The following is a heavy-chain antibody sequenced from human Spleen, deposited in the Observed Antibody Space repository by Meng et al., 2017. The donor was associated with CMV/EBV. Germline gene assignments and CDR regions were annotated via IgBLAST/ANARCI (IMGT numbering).Heavy chain of an antibody. Sequence: VSGGSINNDAYSWTWILQRPGKGLEWIGYIFNSGSTYYNPSLKSRVTMSLDTSKNQFSLKLSSVTAADTAMYFCAREYHLLSRWFDPWGQGTLVTVSS. J-gene: IGHJ5*02. CDR3: AREYHLLSRWFDP. V-gene: IGHV4-31*02. D-gene: IGHD2-2*01. CDR2: IFNSGST. CDR1: GGSINNDAYS.